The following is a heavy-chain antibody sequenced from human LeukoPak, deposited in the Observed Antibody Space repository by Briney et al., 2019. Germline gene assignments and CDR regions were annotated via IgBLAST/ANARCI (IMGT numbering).Heavy chain of an antibody. CDR2: ISYDENNK. Sequence: GGPLRLSCAASGFTFSSYGMHWVRQAPGKGLEWVAVISYDENNKYYGDSVKGRFTISRDNAKNSLYLQMNSLRAEDTAVYYCARDGVDAGIYFDFWGQGTLVTVSS. D-gene: IGHD2-15*01. CDR1: GFTFSSYG. CDR3: ARDGVDAGIYFDF. V-gene: IGHV3-30*03. J-gene: IGHJ4*02.